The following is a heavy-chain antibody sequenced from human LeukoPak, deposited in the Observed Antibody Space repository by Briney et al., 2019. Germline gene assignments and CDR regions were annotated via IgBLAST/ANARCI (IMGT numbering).Heavy chain of an antibody. CDR2: ISWNSDNI. CDR3: VKSRRDFGSGLDY. D-gene: IGHD3-3*01. J-gene: IGHJ4*02. V-gene: IGHV3-9*03. Sequence: GGSLRLSCAASGFTFSSYGMHWVRQGPGKGLEWVSGISWNSDNIGYADSVKGRFTISRDNAKNSLYLQMNSLRAEDMALYYCVKSRRDFGSGLDYWGQGTLVTVSS. CDR1: GFTFSSYG.